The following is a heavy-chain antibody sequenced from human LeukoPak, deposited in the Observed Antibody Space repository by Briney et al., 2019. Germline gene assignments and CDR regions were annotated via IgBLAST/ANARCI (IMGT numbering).Heavy chain of an antibody. Sequence: SETLSLTCTVSSGSISTSNYFWVWIRQPPGKGLEWIGTIYNSGSTYYNASLESRATISVDTSKNQFSLKLSSVTASDTAVYYCARAYSSSWYFNWFDPWGQGTLVTVSS. CDR1: SGSISTSNYF. CDR3: ARAYSSSWYFNWFDP. D-gene: IGHD6-13*01. CDR2: IYNSGST. J-gene: IGHJ5*02. V-gene: IGHV4-39*07.